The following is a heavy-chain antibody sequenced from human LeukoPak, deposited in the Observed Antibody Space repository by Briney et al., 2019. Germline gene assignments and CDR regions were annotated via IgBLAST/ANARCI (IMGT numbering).Heavy chain of an antibody. Sequence: GGSLRLSCAASGFTFSNYAMHWVRQAPGKGLEWVAVILYDGSHKYYTDSVKGRFTISRDNSKNTLYLQMNSLRAEDTAVYYCAKGPLRGTAAAIDYWGQGTLATVSS. J-gene: IGHJ4*02. CDR3: AKGPLRGTAAAIDY. CDR1: GFTFSNYA. CDR2: ILYDGSHK. D-gene: IGHD2-2*01. V-gene: IGHV3-30-3*01.